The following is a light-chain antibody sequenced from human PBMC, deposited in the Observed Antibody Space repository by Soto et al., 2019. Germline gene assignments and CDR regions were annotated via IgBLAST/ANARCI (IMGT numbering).Light chain of an antibody. CDR3: CSYAGIYTL. CDR1: ISDVGGYNY. J-gene: IGLJ1*01. Sequence: QSALTQPRSVSGSPGQSVTISCTGTISDVGGYNYVSWYQQHPGKAPKLMIYDVSKRPSGVPDRFSGSRSGNTASLTISGLQAEDEADYYCCSYAGIYTLFGTGTKVNV. CDR2: DVS. V-gene: IGLV2-11*01.